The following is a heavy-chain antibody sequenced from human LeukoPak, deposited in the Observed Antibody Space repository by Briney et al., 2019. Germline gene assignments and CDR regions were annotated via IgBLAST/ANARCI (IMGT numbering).Heavy chain of an antibody. J-gene: IGHJ4*02. V-gene: IGHV3-30*02. CDR3: AKDGSSSRPLGY. Sequence: GGSLRLSCAASGFTFSSYGMHWVHQAPGKGLEWVAFIRYDGSNKYYADFVKGRFTISRDNSKNTLYLQMNSLRAEDTAVYYCAKDGSSSRPLGYWGQGTLVTVSS. CDR2: IRYDGSNK. CDR1: GFTFSSYG. D-gene: IGHD6-13*01.